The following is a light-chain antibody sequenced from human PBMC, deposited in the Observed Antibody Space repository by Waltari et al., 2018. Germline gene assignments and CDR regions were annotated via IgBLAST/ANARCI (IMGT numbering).Light chain of an antibody. J-gene: IGLJ2*01. CDR1: KLGDKY. CDR2: QDS. Sequence: SYELTQPPSVSVSPGQTASITCPGDKLGDKYACWYQQKPSQSPVLVIYQDSKRPPVIPERFSGSNSGNTATLTISGTQAMGEADYYCQAWDSSTAVFGGGTKLIVL. CDR3: QAWDSSTAV. V-gene: IGLV3-1*01.